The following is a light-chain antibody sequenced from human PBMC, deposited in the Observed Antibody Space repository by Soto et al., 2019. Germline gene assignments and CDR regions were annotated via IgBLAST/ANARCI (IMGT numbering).Light chain of an antibody. CDR1: QSVSSY. V-gene: IGKV3-11*01. CDR2: DAS. CDR3: KPRSN. Sequence: EIVLTQSPATLSLSPGERATLSCRASQSVSSYLAWYQQKPGQAPRLLIYDASNRATGIPARFSGSGSGTDFTLPISSLEPEDFAVYYCKPRSNFGQGTRLAIK. J-gene: IGKJ5*01.